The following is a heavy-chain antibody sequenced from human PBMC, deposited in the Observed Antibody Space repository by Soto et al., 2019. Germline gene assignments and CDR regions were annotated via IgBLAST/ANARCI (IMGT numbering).Heavy chain of an antibody. CDR2: IIPIFGTA. CDR1: GGTFSSYA. J-gene: IGHJ4*02. V-gene: IGHV1-69*13. CDR3: ARDLGNSTSWPTDFDY. D-gene: IGHD6-13*01. Sequence: SVKVSCKASGGTFSSYAISWVRQAPGQGLEWMGGIIPIFGTANYAQKFQGRVTITADESTSTAYMELSSLRSEDTAVYYCARDLGNSTSWPTDFDYWGQGTLVTVSS.